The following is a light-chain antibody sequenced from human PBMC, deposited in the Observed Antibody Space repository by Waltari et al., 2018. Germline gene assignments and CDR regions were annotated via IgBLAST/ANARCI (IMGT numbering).Light chain of an antibody. J-gene: IGKJ5*01. V-gene: IGKV3-11*01. CDR2: DAS. Sequence: EIVLTQSPATLSLSPGERATLSCRASQIVSSYSAWYQQKPGQAPRLLIYDASNRATGIPARFSGSGSGTDFTLTISSLEPEDFAVYYCQQRSNWPTFGQGTRLEIK. CDR1: QIVSSY. CDR3: QQRSNWPT.